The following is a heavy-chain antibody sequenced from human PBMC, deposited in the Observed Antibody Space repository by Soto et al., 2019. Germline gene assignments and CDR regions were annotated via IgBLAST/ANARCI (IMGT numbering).Heavy chain of an antibody. CDR1: GYTFTGYY. CDR2: INPNSGGT. J-gene: IGHJ3*02. D-gene: IGHD3-3*01. Sequence: ASVKVSCKASGYTFTGYYMHWVRQAPGQGLEWMGWINPNSGGTNYAQKFQGWVTMTRDTSISTAYMELSRLRSDDTAVYYCARAQGDFWSGDAFDIWGQGTMVTVSS. CDR3: ARAQGDFWSGDAFDI. V-gene: IGHV1-2*04.